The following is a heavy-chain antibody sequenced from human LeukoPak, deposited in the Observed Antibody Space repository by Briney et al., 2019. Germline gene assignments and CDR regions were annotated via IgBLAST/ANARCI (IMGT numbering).Heavy chain of an antibody. CDR1: GFTFSSYA. Sequence: GGSLRLSCAASGFTFSSYAMSWVRQAPGKGLEWVSAISGSGGSTYYADSVKGRFTISRDNSKNTLYLQMNSLRAEDTALYFCAQWSRYFDYWGQGTLVTVSS. J-gene: IGHJ4*02. CDR2: ISGSGGST. D-gene: IGHD1-26*01. V-gene: IGHV3-23*01. CDR3: AQWSRYFDY.